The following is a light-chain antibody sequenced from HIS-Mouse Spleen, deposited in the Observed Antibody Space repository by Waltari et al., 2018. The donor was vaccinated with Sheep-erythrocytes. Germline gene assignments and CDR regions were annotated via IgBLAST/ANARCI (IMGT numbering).Light chain of an antibody. CDR2: EGS. J-gene: IGLJ2*01. V-gene: IGLV2-23*01. Sequence: QSALTQPASVSGSPGPSITIPCTGPSSDVGRYNLVSWYQQHPGKAPKLMIYEGSKRPSGVSNRFSGSKSGNTASLTISGLQAEDEADYYCCSYAGSSTLVFGGGTKLTVL. CDR3: CSYAGSSTLV. CDR1: SSDVGRYNL.